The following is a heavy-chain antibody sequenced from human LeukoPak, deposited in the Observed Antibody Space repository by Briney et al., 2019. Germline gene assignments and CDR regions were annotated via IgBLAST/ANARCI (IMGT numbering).Heavy chain of an antibody. V-gene: IGHV4-59*12. D-gene: IGHD3-16*02. CDR1: GGSISSYY. CDR3: ARGTPRGAFGGVIVIGYFDY. CDR2: IYYSGST. J-gene: IGHJ4*02. Sequence: SETLSLTCTVSGGSISSYYWSWIRQPPGKGLEWIGYIYYSGSTNYNPSLKSRVTISVDTSKNQFSLKLSSVTAADTAVYYCARGTPRGAFGGVIVIGYFDYWGQGTLVTVSS.